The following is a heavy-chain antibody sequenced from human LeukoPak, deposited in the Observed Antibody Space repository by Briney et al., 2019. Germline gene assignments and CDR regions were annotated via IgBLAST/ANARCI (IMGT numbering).Heavy chain of an antibody. Sequence: GGSLRLSCTASGFSVSDYYMNWIRQPPGKGLEWVSHITRKDAIEYADSVRGRFTISRDNANNLLYLQMDSLRPEDTAVYYCARGTYYSGSGPGNWFDPWGRGTLVTVSS. D-gene: IGHD3-10*01. CDR1: GFSVSDYY. CDR2: ITRKDAI. V-gene: IGHV3-11*01. J-gene: IGHJ5*02. CDR3: ARGTYYSGSGPGNWFDP.